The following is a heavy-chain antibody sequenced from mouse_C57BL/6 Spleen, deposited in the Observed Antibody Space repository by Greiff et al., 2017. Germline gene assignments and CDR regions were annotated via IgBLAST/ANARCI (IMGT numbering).Heavy chain of an antibody. CDR3: VTALGAVYYCSSDPHWYFDV. CDR2: IRPKATGYTT. V-gene: IGHV7-4*01. Sequence: EVMLVESGGGLVQPGASLRLSCAASGFTFTDYYMSWVRQPPGQAPEWLALIRPKATGYTTEYTASVKGRFTISRDNTHNFLYPLMNTLRAEYSATDYCVTALGAVYYCSSDPHWYFDVWGTGTTVTVSS. J-gene: IGHJ1*03. CDR1: GFTFTDYY. D-gene: IGHD1-1*01.